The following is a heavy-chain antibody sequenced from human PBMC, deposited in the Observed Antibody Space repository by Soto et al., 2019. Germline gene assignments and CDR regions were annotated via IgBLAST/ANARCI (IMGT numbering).Heavy chain of an antibody. CDR1: RFTASTNY. Sequence: PGGSLRLSCAASRFTASTNYMTWVRQAPGKGLEWVAVIFYSGATYYTGSVQGRFTISRDSSKNTVFLQMDSLRAEDTAVYYCAKTPGIVGASHWFDPWGQGTLVTVSS. CDR2: IFYSGAT. CDR3: AKTPGIVGASHWFDP. V-gene: IGHV3-66*01. D-gene: IGHD1-26*01. J-gene: IGHJ5*02.